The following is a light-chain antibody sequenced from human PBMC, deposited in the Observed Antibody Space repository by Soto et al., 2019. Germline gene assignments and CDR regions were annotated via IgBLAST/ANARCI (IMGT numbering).Light chain of an antibody. CDR2: YDS. Sequence: SYELTQAPSVSAAPGQTAKITCGGSGIGSKSVHWYQQKPGQAPVLVIYYDSDRPSGIPERFSGSNSGNTATLNINRVEAGDEADYFCQVWDSTFDHVVFGGGTKLTVL. CDR3: QVWDSTFDHVV. J-gene: IGLJ2*01. CDR1: GIGSKS. V-gene: IGLV3-21*04.